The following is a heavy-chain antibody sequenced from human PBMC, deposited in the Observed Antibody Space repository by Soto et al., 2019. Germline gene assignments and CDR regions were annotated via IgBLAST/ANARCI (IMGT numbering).Heavy chain of an antibody. CDR1: GGSISRSNW. J-gene: IGHJ4*02. CDR2: IYDTGTT. Sequence: QVQLQESGPGLVKPSGTLSLTCAVSGGSISRSNWWSWVRQPPGKGLEWIGEIYDTGTTNYNPSLKSRVIISVDKSKNQFSLRLSSVTAADTAIYCCARIDTSLLSVDYWGQGTLVTVSS. V-gene: IGHV4-4*01. D-gene: IGHD2-2*01. CDR3: ARIDTSLLSVDY.